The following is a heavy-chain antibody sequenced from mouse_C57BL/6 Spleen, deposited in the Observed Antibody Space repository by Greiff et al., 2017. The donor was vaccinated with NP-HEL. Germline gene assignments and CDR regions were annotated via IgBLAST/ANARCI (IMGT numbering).Heavy chain of an antibody. D-gene: IGHD2-5*01. J-gene: IGHJ4*01. CDR2: IYPYNGVS. CDR1: GYSFTGYY. Sequence: EVQLQQSGPELVKPGASVKISCKASGYSFTGYYMHWVKQSHGNILDWIGYIYPYNGVSSYNQKFKGKATLTVDKSSSTAYMELRSLTSEDSAVYYCAIYYSNYVGGYYAMDYWGQGTSVTVSS. V-gene: IGHV1-31*01. CDR3: AIYYSNYVGGYYAMDY.